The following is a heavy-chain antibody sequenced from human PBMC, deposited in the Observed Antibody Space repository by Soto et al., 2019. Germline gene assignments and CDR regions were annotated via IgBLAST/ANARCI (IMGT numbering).Heavy chain of an antibody. J-gene: IGHJ6*02. CDR1: GYSFAGYW. V-gene: IGHV5-10-1*01. CDR2: IDPSDSQT. D-gene: IGHD6-13*01. Sequence: GESLKISCKGSGYSFAGYWITWVRQKPGKGLEWMGRIDPSDSQTYYSPSFRGHVTISATKSITTVFLQWSSLRASDTAMYYCAGLGLGAAADPYYYGMDVWGQGTTVTVSS. CDR3: AGLGLGAAADPYYYGMDV.